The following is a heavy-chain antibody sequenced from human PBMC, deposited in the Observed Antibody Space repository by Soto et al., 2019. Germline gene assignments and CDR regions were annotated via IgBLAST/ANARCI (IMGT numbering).Heavy chain of an antibody. Sequence: GGSLRLSCAASGFTFSSYAMSWVRQAPGKGLEWVSAISGSGGSTYYADSVKGRFTISRDNSKNTLYLQMNSLRAEDTAVYYCARDRYDFWSGKGYGMDVWGQGTTVTVSS. D-gene: IGHD3-3*01. CDR1: GFTFSSYA. CDR3: ARDRYDFWSGKGYGMDV. CDR2: ISGSGGST. J-gene: IGHJ6*02. V-gene: IGHV3-23*01.